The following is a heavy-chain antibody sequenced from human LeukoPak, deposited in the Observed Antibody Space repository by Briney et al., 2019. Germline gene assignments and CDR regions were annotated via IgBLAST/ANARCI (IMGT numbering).Heavy chain of an antibody. Sequence: SETLSLTCAVYGGSFSGYYWSWIRQPPGKGLEWIGEINHSGSTNYNPSLKSRVTISVDTSKNQFSLKLSSVTAAATAVYYCARGLVIKYYYYYYMDVWGKGTTVTVSS. CDR3: ARGLVIKYYYYYYMDV. J-gene: IGHJ6*03. D-gene: IGHD3-9*01. CDR1: GGSFSGYY. CDR2: INHSGST. V-gene: IGHV4-34*01.